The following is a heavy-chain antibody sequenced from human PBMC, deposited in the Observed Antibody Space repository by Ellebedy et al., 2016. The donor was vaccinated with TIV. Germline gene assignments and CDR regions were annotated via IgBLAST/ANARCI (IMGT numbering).Heavy chain of an antibody. J-gene: IGHJ4*02. D-gene: IGHD3-10*01. V-gene: IGHV1-18*01. CDR2: ISTYTGST. Sequence: AASVKVSCKTSGYTFTSYGVSWVRQAPGQGLEWMGWISTYTGSTNYAQQLQGRVTMTRDTSTSTAYMELRSLRSDDTAIYYCASRESVGVGEVALDYWGQGTLVTVSS. CDR3: ASRESVGVGEVALDY. CDR1: GYTFTSYG.